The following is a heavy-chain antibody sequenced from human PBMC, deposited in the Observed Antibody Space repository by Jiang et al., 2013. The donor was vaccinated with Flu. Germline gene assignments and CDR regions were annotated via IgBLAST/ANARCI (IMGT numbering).Heavy chain of an antibody. J-gene: IGHJ1*01. D-gene: IGHD6-13*01. Sequence: VQLVESGGGLVQPGGPLRLSCAASGFTFSSYWMHWVRQAPGKGLVWVSHINDDGSSASYADSVKGRFTISRDNAKNTLYLQMNSLRAEDTAVYYCARERSSSWVYFQHWGQGTLVTVSS. CDR3: ARERSSSWVYFQH. CDR2: INDDGSSA. CDR1: GFTFSSYW. V-gene: IGHV3-74*01.